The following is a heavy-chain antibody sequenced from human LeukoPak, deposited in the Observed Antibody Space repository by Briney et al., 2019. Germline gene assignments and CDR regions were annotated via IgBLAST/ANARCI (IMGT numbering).Heavy chain of an antibody. CDR3: ARKTPRFGDYDY. CDR2: IYSAGST. V-gene: IGHV3-66*01. CDR1: GFTVSSSY. J-gene: IGHJ4*02. Sequence: GGSLRLSCAASGFTVSSSYMSWVRKAPGKGLEWVSLIYSAGSTYYADSVKGRFTISRDNSKNTLYLQMNSLRAEDTAVYYCARKTPRFGDYDYWGQGTLVTVSS. D-gene: IGHD2-15*01.